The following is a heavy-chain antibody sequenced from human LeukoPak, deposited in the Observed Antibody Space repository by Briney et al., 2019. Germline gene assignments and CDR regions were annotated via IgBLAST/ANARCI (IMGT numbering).Heavy chain of an antibody. D-gene: IGHD5-12*01. V-gene: IGHV3-64D*06. CDR1: GITFSSYA. CDR3: VKDRDSGYDSLDY. J-gene: IGHJ4*02. CDR2: ISSNGGKT. Sequence: GGSLRLSCSASGITFSSYAMHWVRQAPGKGLEYVSAISSNGGKTYYADSVKGRFTISRDNSKNTLYLQMTSLRAEDTAVYHCVKDRDSGYDSLDYWGREPWSPSPQ.